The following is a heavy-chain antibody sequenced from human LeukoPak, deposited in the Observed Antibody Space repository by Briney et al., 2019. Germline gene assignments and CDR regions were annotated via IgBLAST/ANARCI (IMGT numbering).Heavy chain of an antibody. D-gene: IGHD3-10*01. CDR3: AKDQGHFGSGSPIEF. V-gene: IGHV3-23*01. J-gene: IGHJ4*02. CDR1: GFTFSSYA. Sequence: GGSLRLSCAASGFTFSSYAMSCVRQAPGKGLEWVSTISGSSSTYYADSVKGRFTISRDNSKNTLYLQMNSLRAGDTAVYCCAKDQGHFGSGSPIEFWGQGTLVTVSS. CDR2: ISGSSST.